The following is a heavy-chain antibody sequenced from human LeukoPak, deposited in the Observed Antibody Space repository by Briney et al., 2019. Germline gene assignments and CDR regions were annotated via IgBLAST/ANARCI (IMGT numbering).Heavy chain of an antibody. V-gene: IGHV3-48*04. CDR3: AGYKPFWYFDY. D-gene: IGHD2-2*02. CDR2: ISRSGGTI. J-gene: IGHJ4*02. CDR1: GFTFSSYW. Sequence: HTGGSLRLSCAASGFTFSSYWMNWVRQAPGKGLEWVAYISRSGGTIYYADSVKGRFTISRDNAKNSLYLQMNSLRAEDTAVYYCAGYKPFWYFDYWGQGTPVTVSS.